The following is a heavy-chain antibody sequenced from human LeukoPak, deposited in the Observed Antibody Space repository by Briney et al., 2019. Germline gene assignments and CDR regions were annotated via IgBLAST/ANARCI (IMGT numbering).Heavy chain of an antibody. Sequence: ASETLSLTRAVYGGSFSGYYWSWIRQPPGKGLEWIGEINHSGSTNYNPSLKSRVTISVDTSKNQFSLKLSSVTAADTAVYYCARRGVVPAARRYFDYWGQGTLVTVSS. J-gene: IGHJ4*02. CDR3: ARRGVVPAARRYFDY. D-gene: IGHD2-2*01. V-gene: IGHV4-34*01. CDR1: GGSFSGYY. CDR2: INHSGST.